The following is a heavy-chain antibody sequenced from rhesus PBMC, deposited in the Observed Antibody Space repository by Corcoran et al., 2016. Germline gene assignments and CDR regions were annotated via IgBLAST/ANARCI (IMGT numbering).Heavy chain of an antibody. V-gene: IGHV4-80*01. CDR2: INGNSGTT. J-gene: IGHJ4*01. Sequence: QVQLQESGPGLVKPSETLSLTCAVSGGSFSSYWWTWIRQPPGKGREWIGEINGNSGTTNYNPSLKSRVTISKDASKNQFSLKLRSVTAADTAVYYCARDALYGSGSYYFDYWGQGVLVTVSS. CDR3: ARDALYGSGSYYFDY. D-gene: IGHD2-21*01. CDR1: GGSFSSYW.